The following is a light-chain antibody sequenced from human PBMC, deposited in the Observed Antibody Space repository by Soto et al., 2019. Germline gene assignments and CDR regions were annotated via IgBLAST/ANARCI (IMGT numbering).Light chain of an antibody. Sequence: ETVLTQYPATRSLSAGEGATRARRASQSVSSYLAWYQQRPGQAPRLLIYDASNRATGIPARFSGTGSGTEFGLTISSLEPEDSAVYYCQQRNNWVTFGGGTKVDIK. CDR2: DAS. CDR3: QQRNNWVT. J-gene: IGKJ4*01. CDR1: QSVSSY. V-gene: IGKV3-11*01.